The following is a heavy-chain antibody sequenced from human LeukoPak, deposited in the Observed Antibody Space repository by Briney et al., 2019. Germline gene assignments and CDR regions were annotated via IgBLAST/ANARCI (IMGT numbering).Heavy chain of an antibody. J-gene: IGHJ4*02. Sequence: GASLQISCESSGYLFTNDWIGWVRQLPGKGLEWMGIIYPRDSTTRYSPAFEGQVTISVDKSITTAYLQWSSLQASDTAIYYCARRAIIQGTSALDFWGQGTVVTVSS. CDR2: IYPRDSTT. CDR1: GYLFTNDW. CDR3: ARRAIIQGTSALDF. V-gene: IGHV5-51*01. D-gene: IGHD3-3*01.